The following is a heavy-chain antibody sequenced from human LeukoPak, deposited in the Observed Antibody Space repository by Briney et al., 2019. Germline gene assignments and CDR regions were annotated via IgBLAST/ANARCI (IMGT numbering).Heavy chain of an antibody. CDR2: INTNTGNP. CDR3: AMKGDTAMGPVSWYFDL. J-gene: IGHJ2*01. D-gene: IGHD5-18*01. Sequence: ASVKVSCKASGYTFTSYAMNWVRQAPGQGLEWMGWINTNTGNPTYAQGFTGRFVFSLDISVSTAYLQISSLKAEDTAVYYCAMKGDTAMGPVSWYFDLWGRGTLVTVSS. V-gene: IGHV7-4-1*02. CDR1: GYTFTSYA.